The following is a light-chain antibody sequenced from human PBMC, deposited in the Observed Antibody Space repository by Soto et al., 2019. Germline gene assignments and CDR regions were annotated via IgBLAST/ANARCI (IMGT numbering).Light chain of an antibody. CDR1: QSVSGN. CDR2: GAS. J-gene: IGKJ1*01. CDR3: QQYNNWPPA. Sequence: EIVMAQSPATLSVSPGERATLSCRASQSVSGNLAWYQQKPGQAPRLLIYGASTRATGIPARFSGSGSGTEFTLTISGLQSEDFAVYYCQQYNNWPPAFGQGTKVEIK. V-gene: IGKV3-15*01.